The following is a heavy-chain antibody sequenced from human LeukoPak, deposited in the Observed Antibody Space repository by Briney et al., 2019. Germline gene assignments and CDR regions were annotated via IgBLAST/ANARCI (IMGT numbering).Heavy chain of an antibody. CDR1: GDSMSGYY. J-gene: IGHJ3*02. V-gene: IGHV4-59*01. CDR2: IYNGDR. CDR3: ARYRAFDI. Sequence: KPSETLSLTCAVSGDSMSGYYWSWIRQPPGKGLEWIGYIYNGDRNYNPSLKSRVTISADTSKNQFSLELTSVTAADTAVYYCARYRAFDIWGRGTMVTVSS.